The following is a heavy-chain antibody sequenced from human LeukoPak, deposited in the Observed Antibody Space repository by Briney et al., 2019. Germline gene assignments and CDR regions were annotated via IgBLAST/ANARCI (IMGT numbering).Heavy chain of an antibody. Sequence: SQTLSLTCTVSGGSISSGSYYWSWIRQPAGKGLEWIGSIYYSGSTCYNPSLKSRVTISVDTSKNQFSLKLSSVTAADTAVYYCARRGSGWYYFDYWGQGTLVTVSS. CDR2: IYYSGST. D-gene: IGHD6-19*01. CDR3: ARRGSGWYYFDY. J-gene: IGHJ4*02. CDR1: GGSISSGSYY. V-gene: IGHV4-39*01.